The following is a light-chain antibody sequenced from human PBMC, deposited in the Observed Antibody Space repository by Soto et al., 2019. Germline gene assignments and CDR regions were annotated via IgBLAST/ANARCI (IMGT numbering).Light chain of an antibody. J-gene: IGLJ2*01. CDR1: SSNIGSNY. CDR3: AAWDDSLPRGV. Sequence: QSVLTQPPSASGTPGQRVTISCSGSSSNIGSNYVYWYQQLPRTAPKLLIYRNNQRPSGVPDRFSGSKSGTSASLAISGLRSEDEADYYCAAWDDSLPRGVFGGGTQLTVL. CDR2: RNN. V-gene: IGLV1-47*01.